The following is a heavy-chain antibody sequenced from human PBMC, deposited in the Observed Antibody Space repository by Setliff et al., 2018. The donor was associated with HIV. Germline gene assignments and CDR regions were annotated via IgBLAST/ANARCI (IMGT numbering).Heavy chain of an antibody. J-gene: IGHJ4*02. CDR2: IKFDGSES. CDR3: ARAYNVYDYRFDSSGYDY. D-gene: IGHD3-22*01. Sequence: PGGSLRLSCAASGFTFSTYWMSWVRQVPGKGLEWVSNIKFDGSESHYADSVKGRFIASTDNAKNSLFLQMNSLKAEDTAVYYCARAYNVYDYRFDSSGYDYWGQGTLVTVSS. V-gene: IGHV3-7*03. CDR1: GFTFSTYW.